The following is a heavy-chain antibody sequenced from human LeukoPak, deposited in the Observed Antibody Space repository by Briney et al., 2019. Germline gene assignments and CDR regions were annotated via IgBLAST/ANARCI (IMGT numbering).Heavy chain of an antibody. D-gene: IGHD2-2*01. CDR1: GYTFTGYY. V-gene: IGHV1-2*02. CDR2: INPNSGGT. Sequence: ASVKVSCKASGYTFTGYYMRWVRQAPGQGLEWMGWINPNSGGTNYAQKFQGRVTMTRGTSISTAYMELSRLRSDDTAVYYCASAEYCSSTSCSNYYYYGMDVWGQGTTVTVSS. CDR3: ASAEYCSSTSCSNYYYYGMDV. J-gene: IGHJ6*02.